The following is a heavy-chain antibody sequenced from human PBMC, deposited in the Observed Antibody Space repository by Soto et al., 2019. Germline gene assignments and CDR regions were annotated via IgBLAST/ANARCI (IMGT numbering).Heavy chain of an antibody. Sequence: QVQLQESGPGLVKPSQTLSLTCTVSGGSISTGGYYWSWIRQHPGRGLEWIGYIYHSGMTFSNPSLQSRVAISIDTSKNKFSLKLSSVXAXXXXXXXXXXXXXXXXXXXXIWXXGTMV. J-gene: IGHJ3*02. CDR2: IYHSGMT. V-gene: IGHV4-31*03. CDR1: GGSISTGGYY. CDR3: XXXXXXXXXXXXI.